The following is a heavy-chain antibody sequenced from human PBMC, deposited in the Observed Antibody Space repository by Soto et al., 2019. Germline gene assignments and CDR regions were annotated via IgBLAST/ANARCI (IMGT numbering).Heavy chain of an antibody. V-gene: IGHV3-23*01. CDR2: ISGSGDST. D-gene: IGHD6-13*01. CDR3: ARRGPGTYFDY. Sequence: PGGSLRLSCAASGFTFSSYAMNWVRQAPGKGLEWVSVISGSGDSTYYADSVKGRFTISRDNSKNTLYLQMNSLRTEDTAVYYCARRGPGTYFDYWGQGTLVTLSS. J-gene: IGHJ4*02. CDR1: GFTFSSYA.